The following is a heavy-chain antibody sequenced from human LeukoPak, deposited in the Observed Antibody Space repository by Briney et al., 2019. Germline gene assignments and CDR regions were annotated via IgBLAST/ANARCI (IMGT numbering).Heavy chain of an antibody. J-gene: IGHJ4*02. Sequence: PSETLSLTCTVSGVSITTYYWTWLRQTPGKGLEWVGYTHYSGTTNYTPSLKSRVTIVVDMSRNQFSLKLSSVTAADTAIYYCASRSGDSSTFYYWGQGTLVTVSS. V-gene: IGHV4-59*01. CDR2: THYSGTT. CDR1: GVSITTYY. CDR3: ASRSGDSSTFYY. D-gene: IGHD6-13*01.